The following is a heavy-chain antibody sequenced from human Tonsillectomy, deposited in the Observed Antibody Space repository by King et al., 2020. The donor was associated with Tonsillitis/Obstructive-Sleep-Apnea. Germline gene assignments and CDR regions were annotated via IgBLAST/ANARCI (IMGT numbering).Heavy chain of an antibody. Sequence: VQLVESGGGLVQPGGSLRLSCAASRFTFSDYWMSWVRQAPEKGPEWVATIKQDGSDKYYVDSVGGRFTISRDNAKNSLYLQMNSLRVEDTAVYYCARDGGVGEGDVWGKGTTVTVSS. V-gene: IGHV3-7*01. CDR2: IKQDGSDK. CDR3: ARDGGVGEGDV. CDR1: RFTFSDYW. J-gene: IGHJ6*04. D-gene: IGHD3-16*01.